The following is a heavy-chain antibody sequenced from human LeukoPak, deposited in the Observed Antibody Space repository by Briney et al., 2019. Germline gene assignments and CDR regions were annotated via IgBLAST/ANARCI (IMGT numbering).Heavy chain of an antibody. V-gene: IGHV4-59*08. CDR3: ARVRLWWGSRGYWFDP. Sequence: SETLSLTCTVSGGSISSYYWSWIRQPPGKGLEWIGYIYYSGSTNYNPSLKSRVTISVDTSKNQFSLKLSSVTAADTAVYYCARVRLWWGSRGYWFDPWGQGTLVTVSS. CDR1: GGSISSYY. CDR2: IYYSGST. D-gene: IGHD4/OR15-4a*01. J-gene: IGHJ5*02.